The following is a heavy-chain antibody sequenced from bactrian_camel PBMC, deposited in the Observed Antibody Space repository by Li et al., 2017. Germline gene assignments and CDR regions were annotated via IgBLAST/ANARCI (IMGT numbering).Heavy chain of an antibody. CDR1: GYTYSTYC. V-gene: IGHV3S1*01. CDR3: AADQAYFPIPRWLLLQSRDFSY. Sequence: VQLVESGGGSEQAGGSLRLSCAASGYTYSTYCMGWFREAPGKEREGVAAIYTENDAQYYADSVKGRFTIPQDNAKNPLYLQMTSLEVEDTAVYHCAADQAYFPIPRWLLLQSRDFSYWGQGTQVTVS. J-gene: IGHJ6*01. CDR2: IYTENDAQ. D-gene: IGHD2*01.